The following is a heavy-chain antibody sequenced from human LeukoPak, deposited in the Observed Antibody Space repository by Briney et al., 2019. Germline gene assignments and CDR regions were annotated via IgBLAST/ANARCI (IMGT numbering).Heavy chain of an antibody. CDR1: GGSICSGDYY. V-gene: IGHV4-30-4*01. Sequence: SETLSLTCTVSGGSICSGDYYWSWLRQPPGKGLEWNAYIDYSGSTYYNPSLKSRVTISVDTSKNQFSLKLSSVTAADTAVYYCARGGIVATRITTWFDPWGQGTLVTVSS. J-gene: IGHJ5*02. CDR2: IDYSGST. CDR3: ARGGIVATRITTWFDP. D-gene: IGHD5-12*01.